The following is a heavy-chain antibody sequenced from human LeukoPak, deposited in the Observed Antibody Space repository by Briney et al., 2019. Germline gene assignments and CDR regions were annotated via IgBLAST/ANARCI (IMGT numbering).Heavy chain of an antibody. CDR2: IKNKPDGGTT. CDR1: GFTFSHAW. V-gene: IGHV3-15*01. D-gene: IGHD3-16*01. CDR3: NRDGGDY. Sequence: PGGSLRLSCAASGFTFSHAWMSWVRQAPGKGLEWVGRIKNKPDGGTTDYAAPVQGRFTISRDDSKNTLSLQMNSLKAEDTAVYYCNRDGGDYWGQGTLVTVSS. J-gene: IGHJ4*02.